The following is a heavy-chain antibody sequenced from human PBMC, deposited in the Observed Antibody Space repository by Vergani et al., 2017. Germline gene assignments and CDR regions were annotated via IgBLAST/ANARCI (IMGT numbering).Heavy chain of an antibody. CDR3: ARGRVVVVSLYYYYYGMDV. Sequence: EVQLVESGGGLVQPGGSLRLSCAASGFTFSSYEMNWVRQAPGKGLEWVSYISSSDSTIYYADSVKGRFTISRDNAKNSLYLQMNSLRAEDTAVYYCARGRVVVVSLYYYYYGMDVWGQGTTVTVSS. V-gene: IGHV3-48*03. J-gene: IGHJ6*02. CDR1: GFTFSSYE. D-gene: IGHD2-21*01. CDR2: ISSSDSTI.